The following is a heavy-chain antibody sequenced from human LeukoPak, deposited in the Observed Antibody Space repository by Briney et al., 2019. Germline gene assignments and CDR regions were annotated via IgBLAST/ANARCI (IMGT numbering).Heavy chain of an antibody. D-gene: IGHD4-23*01. CDR3: AREDHSVGFFDY. V-gene: IGHV3-74*01. J-gene: IGHJ4*02. CDR1: EFTFSNYW. CDR2: INSDGSIT. Sequence: PGGSLRLSCAASEFTFSNYWIHWVRQAPRKGLVWASRINSDGSITSYADSAKGRFTISRDNTKNTLYLQMNNLRAEDTAVYYCAREDHSVGFFDYWGQGTLVTVSS.